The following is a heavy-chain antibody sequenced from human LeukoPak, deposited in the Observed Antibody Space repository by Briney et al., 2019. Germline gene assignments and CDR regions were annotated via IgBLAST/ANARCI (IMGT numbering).Heavy chain of an antibody. CDR1: GFTFSSYW. V-gene: IGHV3-7*01. Sequence: GGSLRLSCAASGFTFSSYWMSWVRQAPGQGLEWVANIKQDGSQKYYVDSVKGRFTISRDNAKNSLYLQMNSLRAEDTAVYYCASDTYGDENYWGQGTLVTVSS. CDR3: ASDTYGDENY. J-gene: IGHJ4*02. D-gene: IGHD4-17*01. CDR2: IKQDGSQK.